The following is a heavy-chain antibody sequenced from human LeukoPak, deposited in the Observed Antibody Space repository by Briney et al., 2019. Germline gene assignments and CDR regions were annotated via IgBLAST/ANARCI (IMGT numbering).Heavy chain of an antibody. Sequence: SQTLSLTCTVSGGSISSGGYYWSCIRQHPGKGLEWIGYIYYSGSTYYNPSLKSRVTISVDTSKSQLSLKLSSVTVADTAVYYCARHFRPVSSAKYYLDYWGKGTLDAVSS. V-gene: IGHV4-31*03. CDR1: GGSISSGGYY. D-gene: IGHD3-3*02. J-gene: IGHJ4*02. CDR2: IYYSGST. CDR3: ARHFRPVSSAKYYLDY.